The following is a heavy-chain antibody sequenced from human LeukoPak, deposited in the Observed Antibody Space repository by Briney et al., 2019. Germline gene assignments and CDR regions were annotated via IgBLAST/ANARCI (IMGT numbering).Heavy chain of an antibody. J-gene: IGHJ4*02. Sequence: EASVKVSCKASGGTFSSYAMSWVRQAPGQGLEWMGRIIPILGIANYAQKFQGRVTITADKSTSTAYMELSSLRSEDTAVYYCARDHCSGGSCYSDYWGQGTLVTVSS. D-gene: IGHD2-15*01. CDR3: ARDHCSGGSCYSDY. CDR1: GGTFSSYA. V-gene: IGHV1-69*04. CDR2: IIPILGIA.